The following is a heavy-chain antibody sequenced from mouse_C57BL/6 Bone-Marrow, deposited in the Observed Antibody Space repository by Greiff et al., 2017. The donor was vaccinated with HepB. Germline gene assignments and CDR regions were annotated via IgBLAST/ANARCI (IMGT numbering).Heavy chain of an antibody. D-gene: IGHD2-5*01. CDR1: GFTFSSYG. V-gene: IGHV5-6*01. CDR3: ARLNYSNYEAY. Sequence: EVKLMESGGDLVKPGGSLKLSCAASGFTFSSYGMFWVRQTPDKRLEWVATISSGGSYTYYPDSVKGRFTISRDNAKNTLYLQMSSLKSEDTAMYYCARLNYSNYEAYWGQGTLVTVSA. J-gene: IGHJ3*01. CDR2: ISSGGSYT.